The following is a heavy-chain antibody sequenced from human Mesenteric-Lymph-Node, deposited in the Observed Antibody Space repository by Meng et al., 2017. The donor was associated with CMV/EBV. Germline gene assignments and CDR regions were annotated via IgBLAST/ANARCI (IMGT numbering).Heavy chain of an antibody. CDR3: ARVDILTGKDY. CDR1: GYTFTSYA. V-gene: IGHV1-3*01. Sequence: SCKASGYTFTSYAMHWVRQAPGQRLEWMGWINAGNGNTKYSQKFQGRVTITRDTSASTAYMELSSLRSEDTAVYYCARVDILTGKDYWGQGTLVTVSS. CDR2: INAGNGNT. D-gene: IGHD3-9*01. J-gene: IGHJ4*02.